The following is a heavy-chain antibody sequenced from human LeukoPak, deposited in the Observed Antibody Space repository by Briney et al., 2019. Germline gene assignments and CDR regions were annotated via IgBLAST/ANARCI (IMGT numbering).Heavy chain of an antibody. D-gene: IGHD4-17*01. CDR2: ITASGGST. Sequence: GGSLRLSCAASGFTFSSYVMGWVRQAPGKGLEWVSAITASGGSTYYADSVKGRFTISRDNSKNTLYLQMNSLRAEDTAVYYCAPGGDYTFFDYWGQGTLVTVSS. CDR1: GFTFSSYV. CDR3: APGGDYTFFDY. V-gene: IGHV3-23*01. J-gene: IGHJ4*02.